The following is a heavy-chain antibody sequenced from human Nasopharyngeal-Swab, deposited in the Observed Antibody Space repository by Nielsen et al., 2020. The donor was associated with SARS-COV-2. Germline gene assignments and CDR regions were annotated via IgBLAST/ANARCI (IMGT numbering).Heavy chain of an antibody. CDR2: IYSGGSST. V-gene: IGHV3-23*03. CDR1: GFTFSSYA. CDR3: AKDPYYDFWSGYYFDY. D-gene: IGHD3-3*01. J-gene: IGHJ4*02. Sequence: GESLKISCAASGFTFSSYAMSWVRQAPGKGLEWVSVIYSGGSSTYYADSVKGRFTISRDNSKNTLYLQMNSLRAEDTAVYYCAKDPYYDFWSGYYFDYGAREPWSPSPQ.